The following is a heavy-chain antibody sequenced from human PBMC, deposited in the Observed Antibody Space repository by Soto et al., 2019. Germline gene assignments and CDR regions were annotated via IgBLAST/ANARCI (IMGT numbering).Heavy chain of an antibody. CDR1: GYTFTGYY. V-gene: IGHV1-2*02. CDR3: ARVMGRGYSYGPRSPEFP. CDR2: INPNSGST. J-gene: IGHJ5*02. D-gene: IGHD5-18*01. Sequence: AASVKVSCKASGYTFTGYYMHWVRQAPGQGLEWMGWINPNSGSTNYAQKFQGRVTMTRDTSISTAYMELSRLRSDDTAVYYCARVMGRGYSYGPRSPEFPWGQGTLVTVSS.